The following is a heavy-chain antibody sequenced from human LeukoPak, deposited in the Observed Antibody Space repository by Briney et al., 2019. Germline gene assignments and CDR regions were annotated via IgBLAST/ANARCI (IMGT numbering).Heavy chain of an antibody. CDR1: GLTFSNAW. CDR3: TSRKGCSSTSCFNDY. J-gene: IGHJ4*02. Sequence: GGSLRLSCAASGLTFSNAWMSWVRQAPGKGLEWVGRIKSKTDGGTTDYAAPVKGRFTISRDDSKNTLYLQMNSLKTEDTAVYYCTSRKGCSSTSCFNDYWGQGTLVTVSS. CDR2: IKSKTDGGTT. V-gene: IGHV3-15*01. D-gene: IGHD2-2*01.